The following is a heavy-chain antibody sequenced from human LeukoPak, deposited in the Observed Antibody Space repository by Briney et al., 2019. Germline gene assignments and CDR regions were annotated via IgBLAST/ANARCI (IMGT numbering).Heavy chain of an antibody. CDR3: AKGLERESRLDS. CDR2: IRNSDGMT. D-gene: IGHD1-1*01. J-gene: IGHJ4*02. V-gene: IGHV3-23*01. Sequence: RGSLRLSCDASGFSINTYTMYWVRQAPGQGLEWVSGIRNSDGMTYYADSVRGRFTISTDNSKNTLYLQMNSLRAEDTALYYCAKGLERESRLDSWGQGTLVTVSS. CDR1: GFSINTYT.